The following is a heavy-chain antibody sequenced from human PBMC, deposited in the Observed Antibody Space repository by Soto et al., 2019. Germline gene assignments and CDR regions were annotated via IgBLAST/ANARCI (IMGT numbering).Heavy chain of an antibody. Sequence: EVQLVESGGGLVKPGGSLRLSCAASGFTFSSYSMNWVRQAPGKGLECVSSISSSSSYIYYADSVKGRFTISRDNAKNSLYLQMNSLSAEDTAVYYCARVVGATADYWGQGTLVTVSS. CDR3: ARVVGATADY. D-gene: IGHD1-26*01. V-gene: IGHV3-21*01. J-gene: IGHJ4*02. CDR2: ISSSSSYI. CDR1: GFTFSSYS.